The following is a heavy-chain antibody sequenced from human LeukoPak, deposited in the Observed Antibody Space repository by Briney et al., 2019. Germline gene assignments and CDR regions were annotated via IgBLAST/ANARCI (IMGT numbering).Heavy chain of an antibody. V-gene: IGHV3-21*01. D-gene: IGHD1-14*01. CDR3: ATETIGRHYDY. J-gene: IGHJ4*02. Sequence: GGSLRLSCAASGFTFSSCGFNWVRQAPGKGLEWVSSIGPTGTDRYYADLVRGRFTISRDNAKNSMYLQMDSLRDEDSAVYYCATETIGRHYDYWGQGTLLTVSS. CDR1: GFTFSSCG. CDR2: IGPTGTDR.